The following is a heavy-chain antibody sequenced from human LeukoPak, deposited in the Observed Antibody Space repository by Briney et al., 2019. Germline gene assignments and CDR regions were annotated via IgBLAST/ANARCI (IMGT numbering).Heavy chain of an antibody. V-gene: IGHV3-30*02. CDR1: GFTFSSYG. CDR3: ARLVGSSWYREVLRGRDY. D-gene: IGHD6-13*01. CDR2: IRYDGSNK. J-gene: IGHJ4*02. Sequence: GGSLRLSCAASGFTFSSYGMHWVRQAPGKGLEWVAFIRYDGSNKYYADSVKGRFTISRDNSKNTLYLQMNSQRAEDTAVYYCARLVGSSWYREVLRGRDYWGQGTLVTVSS.